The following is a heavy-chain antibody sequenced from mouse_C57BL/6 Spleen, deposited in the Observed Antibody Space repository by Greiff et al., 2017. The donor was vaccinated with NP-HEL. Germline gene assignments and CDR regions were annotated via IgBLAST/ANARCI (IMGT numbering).Heavy chain of an antibody. CDR1: GFTFSSYG. D-gene: IGHD2-4*01. V-gene: IGHV5-6*01. J-gene: IGHJ2*01. CDR2: ISSGGSYT. CDR3: ARLYYDYDEGYFDY. Sequence: EVQVVESGGDLVKPGGSLKLSCAASGFTFSSYGMSWVRQTPDKRLEWVATISSGGSYTYYPDSVKGRFTISRDNAKNTLYLQMSSLKSEDTAMYYWARLYYDYDEGYFDYWGQGTTLTVSS.